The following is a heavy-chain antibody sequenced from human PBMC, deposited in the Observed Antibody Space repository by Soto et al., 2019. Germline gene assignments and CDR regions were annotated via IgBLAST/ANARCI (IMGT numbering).Heavy chain of an antibody. J-gene: IGHJ4*02. CDR2: ISSSDG. V-gene: IGHV3-11*01. Sequence: QVQLVESGGGLVKAGGSLRLSCAASGFTFSDHYMSWIRQAPGKGLEWVSYISSSDGDYADSVKGRFTISRDNAKNSLFLQMNSLRAEDTAVYYCARPPLARQWLGYFDCWGQGILVTVSS. CDR1: GFTFSDHY. D-gene: IGHD6-19*01. CDR3: ARPPLARQWLGYFDC.